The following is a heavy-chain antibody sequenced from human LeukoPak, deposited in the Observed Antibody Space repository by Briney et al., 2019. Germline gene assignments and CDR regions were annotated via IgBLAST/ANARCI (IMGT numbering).Heavy chain of an antibody. CDR3: ARSHAPYNGSGTFIDY. CDR1: GQSFTSYW. CDR2: IYPGDSDT. V-gene: IGHV5-51*01. Sequence: GESLKISCEGSGQSFTSYWIGWVGQMPGKGLEWMGIIYPGDSDTRYSPSFQGQVTISADKSISTAYLQWSSLKASDTAMYYCARSHAPYNGSGTFIDYWGQGTLVTVSS. J-gene: IGHJ4*02. D-gene: IGHD3-10*01.